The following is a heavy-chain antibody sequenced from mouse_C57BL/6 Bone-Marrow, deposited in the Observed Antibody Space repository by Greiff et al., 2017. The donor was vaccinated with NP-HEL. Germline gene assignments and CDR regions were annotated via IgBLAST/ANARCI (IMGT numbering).Heavy chain of an antibody. CDR2: INPNNGGT. CDR3: ARYYGSSPYYAMDY. Sequence: QVQLQQSGAELARPGASVKLSCKASGYTFTSYGISWVKQRTGQGLEWIGDINPNNGGTIYNQKFKGKATLTVDKSSSTAYMELRSLTSEDTAVYYCARYYGSSPYYAMDYWGQGTSVTVSS. V-gene: IGHV1-81*01. J-gene: IGHJ4*01. D-gene: IGHD1-1*01. CDR1: GYTFTSYG.